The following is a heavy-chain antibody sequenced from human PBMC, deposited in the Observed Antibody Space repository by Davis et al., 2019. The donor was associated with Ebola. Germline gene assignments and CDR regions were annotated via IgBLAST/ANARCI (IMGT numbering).Heavy chain of an antibody. Sequence: SETLSLTCTVSGGSISTHYWSWIRQPPGRGLEYIGFIYYNGNTDYNPSLSSRVTISVDTSKNQFSLNLTSVTAADTAVYYCARGRRPPNWHFDLWGRGTLVTVSS. CDR3: ARGRRPPNWHFDL. J-gene: IGHJ2*01. CDR2: IYYNGNT. CDR1: GGSISTHY. V-gene: IGHV4-59*11.